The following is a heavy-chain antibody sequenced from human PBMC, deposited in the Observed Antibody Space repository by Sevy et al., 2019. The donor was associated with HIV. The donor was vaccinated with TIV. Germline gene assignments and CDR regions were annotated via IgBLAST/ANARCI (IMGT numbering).Heavy chain of an antibody. CDR2: IIPIFGTA. Sequence: ASVKVSCKASGGTFSSYAISWARQAPGQGLEWMGGIIPIFGTANYAQKFQGRVTITADESTSTAYMELSSLRSEDTAVYYCARASIPDPRNPTPIFLDYWGQGTLVTVSS. CDR1: GGTFSSYA. J-gene: IGHJ4*02. V-gene: IGHV1-69*13. D-gene: IGHD3-3*02. CDR3: ARASIPDPRNPTPIFLDY.